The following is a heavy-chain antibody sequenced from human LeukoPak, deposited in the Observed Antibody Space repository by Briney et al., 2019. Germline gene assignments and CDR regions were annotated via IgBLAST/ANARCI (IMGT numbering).Heavy chain of an antibody. Sequence: SETLSLTCTVSGGSISSYYWSWIRQPAGKGLEWIGRIYTSGSTNYNPSLKSRVTMSVDTSKNQFSLKLSSVTAADTAVYYCARGGTDWLFYYYFDYWGQGTLVTVSS. D-gene: IGHD3-9*01. CDR3: ARGGTDWLFYYYFDY. V-gene: IGHV4-4*07. J-gene: IGHJ4*02. CDR1: GGSISSYY. CDR2: IYTSGST.